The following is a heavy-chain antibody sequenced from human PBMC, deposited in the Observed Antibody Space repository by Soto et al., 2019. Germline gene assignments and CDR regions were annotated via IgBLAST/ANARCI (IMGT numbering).Heavy chain of an antibody. Sequence: QVQLVQSGAEVKKTGSSVKVSCKASGGTFSSYAISWVRQAPGQGLEWMGRIIPIFGTADYAQKFQGRVTITADESTSTAYMELSSLRSEDTAVYYCASHYDSSGYYYRGLDYWGQGTLVTVSS. CDR2: IIPIFGTA. CDR1: GGTFSSYA. J-gene: IGHJ4*02. V-gene: IGHV1-69*12. CDR3: ASHYDSSGYYYRGLDY. D-gene: IGHD3-22*01.